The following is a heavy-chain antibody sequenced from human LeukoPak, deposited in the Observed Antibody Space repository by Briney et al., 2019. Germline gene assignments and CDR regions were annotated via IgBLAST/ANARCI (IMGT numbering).Heavy chain of an antibody. J-gene: IGHJ4*02. V-gene: IGHV3-23*01. CDR2: ISGSGDKI. D-gene: IGHD6-19*01. CDR1: RFTFSSYT. Sequence: GGSLRLSCAASRFTFSSYTMNWVRQAPGKGLEWVSAISGSGDKIYYADAVKGRFTISRDNSKNTLFLQMISLRAEDTALYYCAKDRSHLPVAGFDSWGQGTLVTVSS. CDR3: AKDRSHLPVAGFDS.